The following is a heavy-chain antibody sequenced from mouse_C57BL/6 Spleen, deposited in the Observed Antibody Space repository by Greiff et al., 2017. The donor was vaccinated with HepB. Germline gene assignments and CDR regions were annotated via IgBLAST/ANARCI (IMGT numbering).Heavy chain of an antibody. D-gene: IGHD4-1*01. CDR1: GFTFSDFY. CDR3: ARDAYSGIYTNYALDD. CDR2: SRNKANDYTT. Sequence: EVQVVESGGGLVQSGRSLRLSCATSGFTFSDFYMEWVRQAPGKGLEWIAASRNKANDYTTEYSASVKGRFIVSRDTSRSILYLQMNALRAEDTAIYFCARDAYSGIYTNYALDDCGQRTPLSVSS. V-gene: IGHV7-1*01. J-gene: IGHJ4*01.